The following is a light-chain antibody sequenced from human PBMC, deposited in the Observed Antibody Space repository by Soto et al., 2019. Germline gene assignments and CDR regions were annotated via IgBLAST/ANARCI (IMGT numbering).Light chain of an antibody. V-gene: IGLV2-23*01. CDR1: RNDIGTYNL. J-gene: IGLJ3*02. CDR2: EGN. CDR3: CSYTDGSSLL. Sequence: QSALTQPASVSESPGQSISISCGGGRNDIGTYNLVSWYQQHPGKAPKLIIYEGNKRPSGVSNRFSGSRSGNTASLTISGLQAEEEAGYDCCSYTDGSSLLFGGGTKLTVL.